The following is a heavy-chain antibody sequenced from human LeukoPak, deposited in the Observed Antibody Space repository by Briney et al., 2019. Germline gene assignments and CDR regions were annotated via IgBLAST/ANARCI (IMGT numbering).Heavy chain of an antibody. J-gene: IGHJ4*02. CDR1: GFTFCGYG. CDR3: TRYNNDHFDY. V-gene: IGHV3-33*01. Sequence: GGSLRLSCAGSGFTFCGYGMHWFRQTPGKGLEWVAVIAYDGSRAFYADSVKGRFTISRDNSKNTMSVQMDDLRAEDTAVYYWTRYNNDHFDYWGQGTLVTVSS. D-gene: IGHD1-14*01. CDR2: IAYDGSRA.